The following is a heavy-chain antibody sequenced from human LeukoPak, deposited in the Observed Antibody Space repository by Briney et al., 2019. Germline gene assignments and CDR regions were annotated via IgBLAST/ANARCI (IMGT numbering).Heavy chain of an antibody. Sequence: PGGSLRLSCAASGFTFDDSAMHWVRQVPGKGLEWVSGISWNSGIIDYADSVKGRFTISRDNAKNSLYLQMNNLRPDDTAFYYCAKAPPYYSDSSGYFQHWGQGILVTVSS. D-gene: IGHD3-22*01. CDR1: GFTFDDSA. CDR2: ISWNSGII. V-gene: IGHV3-9*01. CDR3: AKAPPYYSDSSGYFQH. J-gene: IGHJ1*01.